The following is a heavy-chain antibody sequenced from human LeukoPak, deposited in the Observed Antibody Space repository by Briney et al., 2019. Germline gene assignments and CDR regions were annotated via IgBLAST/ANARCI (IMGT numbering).Heavy chain of an antibody. J-gene: IGHJ4*02. CDR1: GGSVSSGYYY. CDR3: ARDVLLSWFGELSHYYFDY. D-gene: IGHD3-10*01. CDR2: IYYSGST. Sequence: PSETLSLTCTVSGGSVSSGYYYWSWIRQPPGKGLEWIGYIYYSGSTNYNPSLKSRVTISVDTSKNQFSLKLSSVTAADTAVYYCARDVLLSWFGELSHYYFDYWGQGTLVTVSS. V-gene: IGHV4-61*01.